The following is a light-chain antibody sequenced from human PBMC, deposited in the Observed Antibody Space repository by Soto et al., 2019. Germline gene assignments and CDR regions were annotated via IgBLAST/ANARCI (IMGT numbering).Light chain of an antibody. Sequence: QSALTQPASVSGSPGQSITISCTGTSSDIGAHTYVSWFQQHPGKVPQVIIYNVSTRPAGISDRFSGSKSGNTASLTISGLQAEGEAYYYCSSYAGGFVVFGGGTKLTVL. J-gene: IGLJ2*01. CDR1: SSDIGAHTY. V-gene: IGLV2-14*01. CDR3: SSYAGGFVV. CDR2: NVS.